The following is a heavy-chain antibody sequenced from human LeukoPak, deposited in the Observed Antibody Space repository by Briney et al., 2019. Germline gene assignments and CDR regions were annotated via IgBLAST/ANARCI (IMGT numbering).Heavy chain of an antibody. CDR2: LYSDGGPFYGTT. D-gene: IGHD1-26*01. CDR1: GFTVSSSF. CDR3: AREIGGGLHYFQS. Sequence: PGGSLRLSCAASGFTVSSSFMSWVRQAPGKGLEWVSTLYSDGGPFYGTTHYADSVKGRFTISRDSSQNTLLLDVKSLGAEDTAIYYCAREIGGGLHYFQSWGQGTLVTVSS. V-gene: IGHV3-53*01. J-gene: IGHJ4*02.